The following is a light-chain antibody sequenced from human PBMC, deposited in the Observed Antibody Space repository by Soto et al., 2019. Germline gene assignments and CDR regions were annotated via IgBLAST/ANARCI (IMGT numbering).Light chain of an antibody. CDR1: SSDVGGYNY. J-gene: IGLJ2*01. CDR3: SSYTRRTTLV. CDR2: EVS. Sequence: QSALTQPASVSGSPGQSITISCTGTSSDVGGYNYVSWYQHHPGKAPKLMIYEVSNRPSGVSNRFSGSKSDNTASLTISGLQAEDEGDYYCSSYTRRTTLVFGGGTKVTVL. V-gene: IGLV2-14*01.